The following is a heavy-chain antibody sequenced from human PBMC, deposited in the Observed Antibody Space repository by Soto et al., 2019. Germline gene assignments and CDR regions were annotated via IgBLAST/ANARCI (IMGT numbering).Heavy chain of an antibody. CDR2: FDPEDGET. CDR1: GYTLTELS. D-gene: IGHD2-2*01. J-gene: IGHJ5*02. Sequence: ASVKVSCKVSGYTLTELSMHWVRQAPGKGLEWMGGFDPEDGETIYAQKFQGRVTMTEDTSTSTVYMELSSLRSEDTAVYYCARDPTSRNWFDPWGQGTLVTVSS. V-gene: IGHV1-24*01. CDR3: ARDPTSRNWFDP.